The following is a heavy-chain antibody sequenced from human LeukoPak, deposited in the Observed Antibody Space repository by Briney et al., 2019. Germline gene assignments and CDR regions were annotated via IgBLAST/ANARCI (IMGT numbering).Heavy chain of an antibody. Sequence: GVSLRLSCGPSIFTFSSYCMICVRHAPGKGLEWVDNIKQDGSEKYYVDSVKGRFTISRDNAQNSLYLQMNSLRAEDTAVYYCAKGDVSVTREFDYWGQGTLVTVSS. D-gene: IGHD7-27*01. J-gene: IGHJ4*02. CDR2: IKQDGSEK. V-gene: IGHV3-7*01. CDR1: IFTFSSYC. CDR3: AKGDVSVTREFDY.